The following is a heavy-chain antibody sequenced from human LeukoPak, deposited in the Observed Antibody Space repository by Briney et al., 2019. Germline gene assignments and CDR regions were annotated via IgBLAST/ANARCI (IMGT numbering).Heavy chain of an antibody. Sequence: GSSVKVSCKASGGTFSSYAISWVRQAPGQGLEWMGRIIPIFGTANYAQKFQGRVTITTDESTSTAYMELSSLRSEDTAVYYCARAITPSLVGGPYYDFWSGYYSNWFDPWGQGTLVTVSS. CDR2: IIPIFGTA. V-gene: IGHV1-69*05. D-gene: IGHD3-3*01. CDR3: ARAITPSLVGGPYYDFWSGYYSNWFDP. CDR1: GGTFSSYA. J-gene: IGHJ5*02.